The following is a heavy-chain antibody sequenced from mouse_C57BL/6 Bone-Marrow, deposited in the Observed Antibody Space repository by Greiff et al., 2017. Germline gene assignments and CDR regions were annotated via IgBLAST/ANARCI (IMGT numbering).Heavy chain of an antibody. CDR1: GYTFTSYW. Sequence: VQLQQPGAELVKPGASVKLSCKASGYTFTSYWMHWVKQRPGQGLEWIGMIHPTSGSTNYNETFKSKATLTVAKSSSTAYMPLSSLTSEDTAVDYCASRWGYGDCDYWGQGTTLTVSA. D-gene: IGHD2-2*01. V-gene: IGHV1-64*01. J-gene: IGHJ2*01. CDR3: ASRWGYGDCDY. CDR2: IHPTSGST.